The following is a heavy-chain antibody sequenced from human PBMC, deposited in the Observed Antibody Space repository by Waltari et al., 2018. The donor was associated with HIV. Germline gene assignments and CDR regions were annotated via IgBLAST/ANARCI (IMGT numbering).Heavy chain of an antibody. V-gene: IGHV3-48*01. Sequence: EVQLVESGGGLVQPGGSLRLYCAASGFHFRSHGLNWVRQAPGKVLDWVSYSSSNSRSIYYADSDKGRFTISRDNDKSSLYVQMNRLRAEDTAVYYCARVGAAYFDYWGQGTLVTVSS. CDR1: GFHFRSHG. D-gene: IGHD2-15*01. J-gene: IGHJ4*02. CDR2: SSSNSRSI. CDR3: ARVGAAYFDY.